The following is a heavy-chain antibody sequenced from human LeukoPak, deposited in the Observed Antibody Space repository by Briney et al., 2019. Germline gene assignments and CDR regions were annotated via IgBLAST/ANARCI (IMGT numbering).Heavy chain of an antibody. J-gene: IGHJ5*02. Sequence: ASVKVSCKASGYTFTSYDINWVRQATGQGLEWMGWMNPNSGNTGYAQKFQGRVTMTRNTSISTAYMELSSLRSEDTAVYYCARGMDYDFWSRYYFWFDPWGQGTLVTVSS. CDR2: MNPNSGNT. D-gene: IGHD3-3*01. CDR1: GYTFTSYD. CDR3: ARGMDYDFWSRYYFWFDP. V-gene: IGHV1-8*01.